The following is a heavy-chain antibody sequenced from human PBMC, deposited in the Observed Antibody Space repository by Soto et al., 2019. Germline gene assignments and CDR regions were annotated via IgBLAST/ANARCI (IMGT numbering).Heavy chain of an antibody. CDR2: IYYSGST. CDR3: ARDVAALDAFDI. CDR1: GGSISSGGYY. V-gene: IGHV4-31*03. J-gene: IGHJ3*02. D-gene: IGHD6-25*01. Sequence: SETLSLTCTVSGGSISSGGYYWSWIRQHPGKGLEWIGYIYYSGSTYYNPSLKSRVTISVDTSKNQFSLKLSSVTAADTAVYYCARDVAALDAFDIRGQGTMVTVSS.